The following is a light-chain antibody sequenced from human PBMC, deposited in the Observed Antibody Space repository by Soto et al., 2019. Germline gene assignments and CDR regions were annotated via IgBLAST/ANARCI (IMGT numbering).Light chain of an antibody. CDR2: DVT. Sequence: QSVLTQPPSVSGSPGQSVTISCTGTSSDVGGYNYVSWYQQHPGKAPKLMIYDVTKRPSGVPDRFSGSKSGNTASLTISGLQAEDEADYYCYSYVAGSKAFGTGTNVTVL. CDR1: SSDVGGYNY. CDR3: YSYVAGSKA. V-gene: IGLV2-11*01. J-gene: IGLJ1*01.